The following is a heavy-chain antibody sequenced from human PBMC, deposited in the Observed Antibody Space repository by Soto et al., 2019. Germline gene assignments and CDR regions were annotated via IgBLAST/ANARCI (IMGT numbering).Heavy chain of an antibody. D-gene: IGHD3-16*01. J-gene: IGHJ4*02. CDR1: GYTFTSYA. CDR2: INAGNGNT. CDR3: AGVSGYVWGAPTD. Sequence: QVQLVQSGAEVKKPGASVKVSCKASGYTFTSYAMHWVRQAPGQRLEWMGWINAGNGNTKYSQKFQGRVTITRDTSASTAYMELSSLRSEDTAVYYCAGVSGYVWGAPTDWGQGTLVTVSS. V-gene: IGHV1-3*01.